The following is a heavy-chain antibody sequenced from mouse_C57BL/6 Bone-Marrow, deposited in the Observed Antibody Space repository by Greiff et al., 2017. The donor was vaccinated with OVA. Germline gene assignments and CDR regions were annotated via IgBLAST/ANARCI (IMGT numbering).Heavy chain of an antibody. CDR2: INPYNGGT. CDR3: AYYFYFDY. J-gene: IGHJ2*01. CDR1: GYTFTDYY. Sequence: EVQLQQSGPVLVKPGASVKMSCKASGYTFTDYYMNWVKQSPGKGLEWIGVINPYNGGTSYNQKFKGKATLTVDKSSSTAYMELNSLTSEDSAVYYCAYYFYFDYWGQGTTLTVSS. V-gene: IGHV1-19*01. D-gene: IGHD1-1*01.